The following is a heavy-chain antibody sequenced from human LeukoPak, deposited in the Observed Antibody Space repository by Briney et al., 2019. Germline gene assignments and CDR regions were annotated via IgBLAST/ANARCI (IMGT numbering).Heavy chain of an antibody. J-gene: IGHJ4*02. CDR3: AKVAIVGAIEAAYFDY. V-gene: IGHV3-23*01. CDR2: ITGSGGST. CDR1: GFTVSTNYA. D-gene: IGHD1-26*01. Sequence: GGSLRLSCAVSGFTVSTNYAMRWVRQAPGKGLEWVSGITGSGGSTYYADSVKGRFTISRDNSKNTLYLQMNSLRVEDTAIFYCAKVAIVGAIEAAYFDYWGQGTQVSVSS.